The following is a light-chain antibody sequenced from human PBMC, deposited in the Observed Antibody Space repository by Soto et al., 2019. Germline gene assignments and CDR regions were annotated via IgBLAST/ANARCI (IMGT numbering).Light chain of an antibody. V-gene: IGLV3-21*01. J-gene: IGLJ2*01. CDR1: NIVSKG. Sequence: SYELTQPPSVSVAPGETARISCGGNNIVSKGVHWYQQKPGQAPVLVIYSDTDLPPVIPERFSGSNSANMATLTISRVEAGDEADYYCQVWDSGSAHVFFGGGTKLTVL. CDR2: SDT. CDR3: QVWDSGSAHVF.